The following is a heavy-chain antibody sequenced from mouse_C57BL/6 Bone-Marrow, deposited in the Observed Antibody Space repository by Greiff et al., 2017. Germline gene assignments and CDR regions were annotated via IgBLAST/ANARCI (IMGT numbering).Heavy chain of an antibody. V-gene: IGHV6-6*01. CDR3: TRAHYYGSPYWYFDV. J-gene: IGHJ1*03. CDR2: IRNKANNHAT. CDR1: GFTFSDAW. D-gene: IGHD1-1*01. Sequence: EVRLQQSGGGLVQPGGSMKLSCAASGFTFSDAWMDWVRQSPEKGLEWVAEIRNKANNHATYYAESVKGRFTISRDDSKSSVYLQMNSLRAEDTGIYYCTRAHYYGSPYWYFDVWGTGTTVTVSS.